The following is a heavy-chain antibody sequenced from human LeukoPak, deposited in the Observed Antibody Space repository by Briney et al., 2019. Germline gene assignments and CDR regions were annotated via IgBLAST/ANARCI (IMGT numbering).Heavy chain of an antibody. D-gene: IGHD1-26*01. J-gene: IGHJ4*02. CDR3: ARHGTWADLSLDY. CDR2: ISGSGGER. CDR1: GFAFSSYA. Sequence: GGSLRLSRVASGFAFSSYAMSWVRQAPGKGLEWVSVISGSGGERHYADSMKGRFTISRDNSKNTVYLQMNSLRVEDTAVYYWARHGTWADLSLDYWDQGSLVTVSS. V-gene: IGHV3-23*01.